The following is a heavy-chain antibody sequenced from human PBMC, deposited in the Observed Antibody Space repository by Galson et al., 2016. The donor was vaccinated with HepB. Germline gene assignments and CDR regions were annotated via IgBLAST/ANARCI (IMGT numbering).Heavy chain of an antibody. D-gene: IGHD3-10*01. V-gene: IGHV5-51*01. CDR3: ARSPVWFGQLGGYFDL. Sequence: QSGAAVKKPGESLKISCQVSGYNKFVTDWIGWVRQMPGNGLELMGIIYPADFDVKYGPSFQGQVTISADRSINTAYLQWTSLKAPDTAMYYCARSPVWFGQLGGYFDLWGQGTLVTVSS. CDR1: GYNKFVTDW. CDR2: IYPADFDV. J-gene: IGHJ4*02.